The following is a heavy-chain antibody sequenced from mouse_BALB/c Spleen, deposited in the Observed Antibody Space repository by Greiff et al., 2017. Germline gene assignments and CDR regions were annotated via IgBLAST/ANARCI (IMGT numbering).Heavy chain of an antibody. CDR2: ISYDGSN. J-gene: IGHJ3*01. D-gene: IGHD1-2*01. Sequence: EVHLVESGPGLVKPSQSLSLTCSVTGYSITSGYYWNWIRQFPGNKLEWMGYISYDGSNNYNPSLKNRISITRDTSKNQFFLKLNSVTTEDTATYYCARLRLFAYWGQGTLVTVSA. CDR3: ARLRLFAY. V-gene: IGHV3-6*02. CDR1: GYSITSGYY.